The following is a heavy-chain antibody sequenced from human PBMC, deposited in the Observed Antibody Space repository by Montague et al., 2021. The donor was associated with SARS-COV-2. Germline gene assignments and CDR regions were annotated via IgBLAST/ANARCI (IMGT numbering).Heavy chain of an antibody. V-gene: IGHV3-7*05. CDR3: ARGYDSSCYQY. CDR1: GFTFSTFW. J-gene: IGHJ4*02. D-gene: IGHD3-22*01. Sequence: SLRLSCAASGFTFSTFWMTWVRQVPGKGLEWVANIKQDGSEKYYVDSVKGRSTISRDNAKNSLYLRLDSLRAEDTAVYYCARGYDSSCYQYWGQGTLVTVSS. CDR2: IKQDGSEK.